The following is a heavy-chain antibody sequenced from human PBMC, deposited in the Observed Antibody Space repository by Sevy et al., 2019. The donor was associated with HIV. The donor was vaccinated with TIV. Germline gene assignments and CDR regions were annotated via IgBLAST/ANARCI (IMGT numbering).Heavy chain of an antibody. J-gene: IGHJ4*02. Sequence: SETLSLTCTVSGGSISSYYWNWLRQSPGKGLEWIGYIYYSGSTNYNPSLKSRVTISVDTSKNHFSLKLSSVTAADTAVYYCARVPSWRGGFDYWGQGTLVTVSS. CDR1: GGSISSYY. D-gene: IGHD3-10*01. CDR2: IYYSGST. V-gene: IGHV4-59*12. CDR3: ARVPSWRGGFDY.